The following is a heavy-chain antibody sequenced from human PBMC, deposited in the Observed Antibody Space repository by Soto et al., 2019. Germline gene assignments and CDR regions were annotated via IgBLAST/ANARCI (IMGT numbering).Heavy chain of an antibody. Sequence: ASVKVSCKVSGYSLTELSIHWVRQAPGQGLEWMGIINPSGGSTSYAQKFQGRVTMTRDTSTSTVYMELSSLRSEDTAVYYCARTYYYGSGSYYPPDVWGQGTTVTVSS. D-gene: IGHD3-10*01. CDR2: INPSGGST. V-gene: IGHV1-46*01. J-gene: IGHJ6*02. CDR1: GYSLTELS. CDR3: ARTYYYGSGSYYPPDV.